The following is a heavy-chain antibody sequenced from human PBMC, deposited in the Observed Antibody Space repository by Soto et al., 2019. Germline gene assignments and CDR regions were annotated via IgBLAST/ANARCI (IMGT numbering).Heavy chain of an antibody. CDR3: AKENIVVVTSGDLDY. CDR1: GFTFSHYA. V-gene: IGHV3-23*01. D-gene: IGHD2-21*02. CDR2: LSGSGDST. J-gene: IGHJ4*02. Sequence: GGSLRLSCAASGFTFSHYAMSWVRQAPGKGLEWVSALSGSGDSTYYADSVKGRFTISRDNSKNTLYLQMNSLRAEDTAVYYCAKENIVVVTSGDLDYWGQGTLVTVSS.